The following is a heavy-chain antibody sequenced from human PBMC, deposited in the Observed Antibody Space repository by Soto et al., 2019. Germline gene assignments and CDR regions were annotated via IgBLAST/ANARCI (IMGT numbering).Heavy chain of an antibody. Sequence: QLQLQESGPGLVKPSETLSLICTVSGGSISSSSYYWGWIRQPPGKGLEWIGSGYYSGNTYYNPSLKSRVTLSVDTSKNQFSLKLSSVTAADTAVYYCARQGYCSGGNCYSQGITFDYWGQGTLVTVSS. CDR2: GYYSGNT. J-gene: IGHJ4*02. CDR3: ARQGYCSGGNCYSQGITFDY. V-gene: IGHV4-39*01. D-gene: IGHD2-15*01. CDR1: GGSISSSSYY.